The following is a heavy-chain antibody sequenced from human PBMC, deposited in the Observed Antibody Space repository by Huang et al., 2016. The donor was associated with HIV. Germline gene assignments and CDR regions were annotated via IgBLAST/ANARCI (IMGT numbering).Heavy chain of an antibody. D-gene: IGHD3-10*01. J-gene: IGHJ5*02. Sequence: QVHLQQWGAGLLKSAETLSLTCAVYGGSLSGYYWSWLRQTPGKGLEWIGDIHHLGSPNYNPALKSRVSIAMDGSKKQFSPKLRSSSDADTAVYFCARDATKNPRGWFDPWGQGTLVTVSS. CDR3: ARDATKNPRGWFDP. CDR1: GGSLSGYY. V-gene: IGHV4-34*02. CDR2: IHHLGSP.